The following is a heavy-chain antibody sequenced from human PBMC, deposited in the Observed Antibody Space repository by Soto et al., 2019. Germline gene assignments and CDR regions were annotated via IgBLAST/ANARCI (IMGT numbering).Heavy chain of an antibody. CDR1: GYTFNNFG. Sequence: QVQLVQSGGEVKKPGASVKVSCKASGYTFNNFGISWFRQAPGRGLEWMGWISAFNSNTRFAQTFQGRVSMTTDTSTSTAYMELQSLRSDDTAVYYCARDRTLVNTARAADYWGQGTLVTVSS. D-gene: IGHD2-21*02. V-gene: IGHV1-18*01. CDR2: ISAFNSNT. J-gene: IGHJ4*02. CDR3: ARDRTLVNTARAADY.